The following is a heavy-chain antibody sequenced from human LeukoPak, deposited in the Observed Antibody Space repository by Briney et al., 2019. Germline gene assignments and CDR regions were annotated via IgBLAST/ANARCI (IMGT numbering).Heavy chain of an antibody. Sequence: GSSVKVSCKASGGTFSSYAISWVRQAPGQGLEWMGGIIPIFGTANYAQKFQGRVTITTDESTSTAYMELSSPRSEDTAVYYCARVPQPVTTPVRFYYYYMDVWGKGTTVTVSS. J-gene: IGHJ6*03. D-gene: IGHD4-11*01. CDR2: IIPIFGTA. CDR3: ARVPQPVTTPVRFYYYYMDV. V-gene: IGHV1-69*05. CDR1: GGTFSSYA.